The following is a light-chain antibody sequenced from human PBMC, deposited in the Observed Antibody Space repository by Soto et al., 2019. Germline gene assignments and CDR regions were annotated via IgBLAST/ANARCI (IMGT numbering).Light chain of an antibody. Sequence: EIVMTQSPATLSVSPGERATLSCRASQSVSSNLAWYQQKPGQAPRLIXYGASTRATGIPARFSGSGSGTELTLTISSLQSEDFAVYYCQQYNNWPPGAFGQGTKVDIK. CDR1: QSVSSN. CDR3: QQYNNWPPGA. V-gene: IGKV3-15*01. J-gene: IGKJ1*01. CDR2: GAS.